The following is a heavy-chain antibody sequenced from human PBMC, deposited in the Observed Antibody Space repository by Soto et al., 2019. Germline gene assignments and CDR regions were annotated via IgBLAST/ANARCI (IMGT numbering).Heavy chain of an antibody. Sequence: GESLKISRKGSGYSFTSYWIGWVHQMPGKGLEWMGILYPGDSDSRYSTSFEGQVTISADKSISTAYLQWSCLKAWDTAMYYCAICLRYSSGWDAFDIWGQGTMVTVSS. CDR3: AICLRYSSGWDAFDI. J-gene: IGHJ3*02. D-gene: IGHD6-19*01. V-gene: IGHV5-51*07. CDR1: GYSFTSYW. CDR2: LYPGDSDS.